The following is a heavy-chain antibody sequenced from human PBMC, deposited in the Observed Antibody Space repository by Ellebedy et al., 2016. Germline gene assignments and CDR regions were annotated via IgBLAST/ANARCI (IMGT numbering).Heavy chain of an antibody. CDR1: GGSIGNDY. CDR3: AKWNGGWYAFEV. CDR2: AFHTGTT. J-gene: IGHJ3*01. V-gene: IGHV4-59*01. Sequence: SETLSLTCTVSGGSIGNDYWNWFRQSPGKGLEWIGYAFHTGTTNYNPSLKSRVTMSVDTSKSQFSLRLTSVTAADTAVYYCAKWNGGWYAFEVWGQGTMVTVSS. D-gene: IGHD6-19*01.